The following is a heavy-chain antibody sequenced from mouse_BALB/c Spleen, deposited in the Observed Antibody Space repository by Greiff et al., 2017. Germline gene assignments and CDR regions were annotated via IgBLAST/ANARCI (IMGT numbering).Heavy chain of an antibody. CDR3: ARRSTMSTTGFAY. J-gene: IGHJ3*01. V-gene: IGHV1-7*01. CDR1: GYTFTSYW. CDR2: INPSTGYT. D-gene: IGHD2-4*01. Sequence: QVQLQQSGAELAKPGASVKMSCKASGYTFTSYWMHWVKQRPGQGLEWIGYINPSTGYTEYNQKFKDKATLTADKSSSTAYMQLSSLTSEDSAVYYCARRSTMSTTGFAYWGQGTLVTVSA.